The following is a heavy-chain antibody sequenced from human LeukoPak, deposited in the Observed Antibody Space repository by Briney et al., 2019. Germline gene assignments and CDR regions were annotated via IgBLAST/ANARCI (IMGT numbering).Heavy chain of an antibody. CDR2: MNPNGGNT. CDR3: AREGAATGFDY. V-gene: IGHV1-8*02. J-gene: IGHJ4*02. CDR1: GYTFTSYG. Sequence: ASVKVSCKASGYTFTSYGINWVRQATGQGLEWMGWMNPNGGNTGYAQKFQGRVTMTRNTSISTAYMELSSLRSEDTAVYYCAREGAATGFDYWGQGTLVTVSS. D-gene: IGHD6-13*01.